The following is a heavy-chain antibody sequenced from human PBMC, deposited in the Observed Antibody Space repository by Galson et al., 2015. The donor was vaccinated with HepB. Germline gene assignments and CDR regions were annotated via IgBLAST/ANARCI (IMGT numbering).Heavy chain of an antibody. D-gene: IGHD5-12*01. CDR3: AREWGSSGYDYLYYYYGMDV. Sequence: CAISGDSVSSNSAAWNWIRQSPSRGLEWLGRTSYRSKWYNDYAVSVKSRITINPDTSKNQFSLQLNSVTPEDTAVYYCAREWGSSGYDYLYYYYGMDVWGQGTTVTVSS. V-gene: IGHV6-1*01. CDR2: TSYRSKWYN. CDR1: GDSVSSNSAA. J-gene: IGHJ6*02.